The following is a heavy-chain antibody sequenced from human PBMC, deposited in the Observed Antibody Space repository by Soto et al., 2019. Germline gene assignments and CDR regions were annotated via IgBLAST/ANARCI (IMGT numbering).Heavy chain of an antibody. V-gene: IGHV4-34*01. CDR1: GGSFSGYY. Sequence: QVQLQQWGAGLLKPSETLSLTCAVYGGSFSGYYWCWIRQPPGKGLEWIGEINHSGSTNYNPSLKSRVTISVDTSKNQSSLKLSSVTAADTAVYYCASPSYGLDAFDIWGQGTMVTVSS. D-gene: IGHD5-18*01. CDR3: ASPSYGLDAFDI. CDR2: INHSGST. J-gene: IGHJ3*02.